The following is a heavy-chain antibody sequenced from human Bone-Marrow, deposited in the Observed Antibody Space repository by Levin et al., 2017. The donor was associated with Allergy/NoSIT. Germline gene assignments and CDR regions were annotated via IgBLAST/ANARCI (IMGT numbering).Heavy chain of an antibody. CDR3: VRDPGGGSHGGWWDS. D-gene: IGHD1-26*01. Sequence: GKGREGFSYISSSGDIKYYADSVMGRFTISRDNAKNLLYLQLNSLRADDTAVYDCVRDPGGGSHGGWWDSWGQGTLVTVSS. V-gene: IGHV3-11*04. J-gene: IGHJ5*01. CDR2: ISSSGDIK.